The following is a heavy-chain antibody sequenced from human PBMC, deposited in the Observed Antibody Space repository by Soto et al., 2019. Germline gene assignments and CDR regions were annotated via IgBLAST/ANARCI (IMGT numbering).Heavy chain of an antibody. Sequence: EVQLVEYGGGLVQPGGSLRLSCAASGFTFSTHSMNWVRQAPGKGLEWISYITSNSVTMYADSVKGRFTISRDNAKNSLYLQMNSLRVEDTAVYFFAGEVNFQLIYWGQRHLVTVSS. CDR1: GFTFSTHS. V-gene: IGHV3-48*01. J-gene: IGHJ4*02. CDR3: AGEVNFQLIY. CDR2: ITSNSVTM. D-gene: IGHD2-2*01.